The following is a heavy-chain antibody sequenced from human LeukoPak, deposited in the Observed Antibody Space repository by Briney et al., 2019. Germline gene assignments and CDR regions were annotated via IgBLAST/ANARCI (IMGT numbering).Heavy chain of an antibody. D-gene: IGHD2-2*01. CDR3: ARGRRYCSSTSCAQFYYYYYMDV. J-gene: IGHJ6*03. CDR1: GGSFSGYY. V-gene: IGHV4-34*01. CDR2: INHSGST. Sequence: SEPLSLTCAVYGGSFSGYYWSWIRQPPGKGLEWIGEINHSGSTNYNPSLKSRVTISVDTSKNQFSLKLSSVTAADTAVYYCARGRRYCSSTSCAQFYYYYYMDVWGKGTTVTVSS.